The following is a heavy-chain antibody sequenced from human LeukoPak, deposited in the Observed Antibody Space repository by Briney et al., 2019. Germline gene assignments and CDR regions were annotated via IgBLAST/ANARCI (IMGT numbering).Heavy chain of an antibody. CDR1: GFTFSSYG. CDR2: IWYDGSNK. D-gene: IGHD6-19*01. CDR3: AKDKGRRYSSGWYYFDY. J-gene: IGHJ4*02. Sequence: GGSLRLSCAASGFTFSSYGMHWVRQAPGKGLEWVAVIWYDGSNKYYADSVKGRFTISRDNAKNSLYLQMNSLRAEDTALYYCAKDKGRRYSSGWYYFDYWGQGTLVTVSS. V-gene: IGHV3-33*03.